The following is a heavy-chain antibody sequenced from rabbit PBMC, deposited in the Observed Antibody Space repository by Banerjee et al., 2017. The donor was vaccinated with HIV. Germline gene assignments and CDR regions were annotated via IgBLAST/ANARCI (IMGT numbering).Heavy chain of an antibody. D-gene: IGHD2-1*01. CDR2: INTSSGNT. V-gene: IGHV1S40*01. Sequence: QSLEESGGDLVKPEGSLTLTCTASGFSLSNKYVMCWVRQAPGKGLEWIACINTSSGNTVYATWAKGRFTISKTSWTTVTLQMTSLTAADTATYFCARDYNDYGDNTRLDLWGPGTLVTVS. J-gene: IGHJ6*01. CDR1: GFSLSNKYV. CDR3: ARDYNDYGDNTRLDL.